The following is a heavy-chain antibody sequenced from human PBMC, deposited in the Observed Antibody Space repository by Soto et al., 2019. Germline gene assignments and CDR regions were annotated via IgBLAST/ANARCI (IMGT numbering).Heavy chain of an antibody. CDR3: ATGGYCSSTSCYNFFDY. Sequence: GESLKISCNGSGYSFTTYWIGLVLQMPGKGLEWMEIIYPGDSDTRYSPSFQGQVTISADKSISTAYLQWSSLKASDTAMYYCATGGYCSSTSCYNFFDYWGQGTLVTVSS. D-gene: IGHD2-2*02. J-gene: IGHJ4*02. V-gene: IGHV5-51*01. CDR2: IYPGDSDT. CDR1: GYSFTTYW.